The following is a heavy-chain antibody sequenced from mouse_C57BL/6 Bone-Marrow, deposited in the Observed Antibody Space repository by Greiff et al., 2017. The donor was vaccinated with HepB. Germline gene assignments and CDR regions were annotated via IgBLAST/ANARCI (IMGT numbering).Heavy chain of an antibody. Sequence: EVKLVESGGGLVKPGGSLKLSCAASGFTFSDYGMHWVRQAPEKGLEWVAYISSGSSTIYYADTVKGRFTISRDNAKNTLFLQMTSLWSDDTTMYYCAMDYYGSSYPAYWGQGTLVTVSA. V-gene: IGHV5-17*01. D-gene: IGHD1-1*01. CDR3: AMDYYGSSYPAY. CDR2: ISSGSSTI. CDR1: GFTFSDYG. J-gene: IGHJ3*01.